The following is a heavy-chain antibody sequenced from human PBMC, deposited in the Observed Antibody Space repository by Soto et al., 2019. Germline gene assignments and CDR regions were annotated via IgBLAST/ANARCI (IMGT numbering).Heavy chain of an antibody. J-gene: IGHJ4*02. V-gene: IGHV1-3*01. CDR2: INAGNGNT. D-gene: IGHD3-22*01. CDR1: GYTFTSYA. CDR3: ARSAYYYDSSVYYYDY. Sequence: GASVKVSCKASGYTFTSYAMHWVRQAPGQRLEWMGWINAGNGNTKYSQKFQGRVTITRDTSASTAYMELSSLRSEDTAVYYCARSAYYYDSSVYYYDYWGQGTLVTVSS.